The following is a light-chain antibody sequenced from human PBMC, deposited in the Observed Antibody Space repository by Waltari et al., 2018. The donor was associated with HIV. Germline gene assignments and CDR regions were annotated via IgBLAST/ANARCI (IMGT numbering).Light chain of an antibody. V-gene: IGKV4-1*01. Sequence: DIVMTQSPDSLAVSLGERATLHCKSSQSVLYSSNNKNYLAWYQQKPGQPPELLIYWASTRESGVPDRFSGSGSATDFTLTSSSLQAEDVAVYYCQQYYSTPRTFGGGTQVEIK. J-gene: IGKJ4*01. CDR1: QSVLYSSNNKNY. CDR2: WAS. CDR3: QQYYSTPRT.